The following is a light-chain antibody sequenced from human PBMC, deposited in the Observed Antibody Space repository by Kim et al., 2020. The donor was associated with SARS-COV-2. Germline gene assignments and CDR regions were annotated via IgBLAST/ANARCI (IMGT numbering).Light chain of an antibody. V-gene: IGKV3-11*01. CDR3: QQRGGWPLT. Sequence: AGERATLSCRASQHARNYIAWYHQPPGRAHRLLMYDSSNRATGIPARFSGSGSGTDFTLTISSLEPEDCGVYYCQQRGGWPLTSGGGTKVDIK. CDR2: DSS. CDR1: QHARNY. J-gene: IGKJ4*02.